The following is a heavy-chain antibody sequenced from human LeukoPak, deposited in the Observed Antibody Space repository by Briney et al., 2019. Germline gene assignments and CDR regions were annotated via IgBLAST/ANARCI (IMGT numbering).Heavy chain of an antibody. D-gene: IGHD2-21*02. J-gene: IGHJ4*02. CDR1: GYTFTGYY. V-gene: IGHV1-2*02. Sequence: GASVKVSCKASGYTFTGYYMHWVRQAPGQGLEWMGWINPNSGGTNYAQKFQERVTITRDMSTSTAYMELSSLRSEDTAVYYCAADRSGYCGGDCYSSWGQGTLVTVSS. CDR2: INPNSGGT. CDR3: AADRSGYCGGDCYSS.